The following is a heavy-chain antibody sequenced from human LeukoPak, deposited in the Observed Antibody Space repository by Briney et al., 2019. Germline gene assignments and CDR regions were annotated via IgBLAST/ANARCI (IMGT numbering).Heavy chain of an antibody. CDR2: ISAYNGNT. D-gene: IGHD6-13*01. J-gene: IGHJ5*02. Sequence: ASVKVPCKASGYTFTSYGISWVRQAPGQGLEWMGWISAYNGNTNYAQKLQGRVTMTTDTSTSTAYMELRSLRSDDTAVYYCAGVSSSGNWFDPWGQGTLVTVSS. CDR3: AGVSSSGNWFDP. V-gene: IGHV1-18*01. CDR1: GYTFTSYG.